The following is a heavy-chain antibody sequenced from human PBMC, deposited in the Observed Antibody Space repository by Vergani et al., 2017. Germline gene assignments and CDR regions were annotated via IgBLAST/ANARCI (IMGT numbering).Heavy chain of an antibody. V-gene: IGHV3-23*01. CDR1: GFTFSSYA. CDR2: ISGSGGST. D-gene: IGHD4-11*01. Sequence: EVQLLESGGGLVQPGGSLRLSCAASGFTFSSYAMSWVRQAQGKGLEWVSAISGSGGSTYYADSVKGRFTISRDNSKNTLYLQMNSLRAEDTAVYYCATGTETTGNYFDYWGQGTLVTVSS. CDR3: ATGTETTGNYFDY. J-gene: IGHJ4*02.